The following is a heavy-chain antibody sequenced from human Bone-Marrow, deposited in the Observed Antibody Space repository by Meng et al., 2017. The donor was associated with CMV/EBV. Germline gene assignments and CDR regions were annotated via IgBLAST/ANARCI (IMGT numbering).Heavy chain of an antibody. CDR2: ISASGAST. Sequence: LSCAASGFTLNNFAMTWVRQAPGKGLEWVSSISASGASTYYAESLKGRFTISRDNSKNTLYLQMDSLRAEDTAVYYCAQEVPGPTWDYWGQGTLVTVSS. J-gene: IGHJ4*02. V-gene: IGHV3-23*01. CDR1: GFTLNNFA. CDR3: AQEVPGPTWDY.